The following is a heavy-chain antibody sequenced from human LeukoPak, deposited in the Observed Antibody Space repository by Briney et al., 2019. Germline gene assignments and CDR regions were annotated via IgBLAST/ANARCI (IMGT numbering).Heavy chain of an antibody. D-gene: IGHD3-9*01. Sequence: GGSLRLSCAASGFSFRAYYMSWIRQAPGKGLERVSYIFSSGSTIYHAYSVKGRFTISSDTAKNSLYLQMNSLRAEDTAVYYCARGVRYFDWLLPRGWFDPGAREPWSPSPQ. CDR3: ARGVRYFDWLLPRGWFDP. J-gene: IGHJ5*02. CDR1: GFSFRAYY. CDR2: IFSSGSTI. V-gene: IGHV3-11*04.